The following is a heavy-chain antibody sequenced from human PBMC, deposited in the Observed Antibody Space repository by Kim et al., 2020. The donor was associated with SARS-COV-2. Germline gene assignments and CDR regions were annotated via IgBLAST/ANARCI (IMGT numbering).Heavy chain of an antibody. V-gene: IGHV3-23*01. D-gene: IGHD3-10*01. Sequence: ADSVKGRFTISRDNSKNTLYLQMNSLRAEDTALYYCAKGREGSGRTDFQHWGQGTLVTVSS. CDR3: AKGREGSGRTDFQH. J-gene: IGHJ1*01.